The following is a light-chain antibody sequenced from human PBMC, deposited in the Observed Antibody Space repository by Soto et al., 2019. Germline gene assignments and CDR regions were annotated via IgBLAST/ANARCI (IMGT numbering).Light chain of an antibody. V-gene: IGKV3-15*01. Sequence: EIVMTQSPATLSVSPGERATLSCRASQSVNNNLAWYQQKPGQAPRLLIYGASARATGIPARFSGSGSGTEFTLTISSLQSEDFEVYYCQQYNNWTLTFGGGTKVEIK. CDR2: GAS. J-gene: IGKJ4*01. CDR3: QQYNNWTLT. CDR1: QSVNNN.